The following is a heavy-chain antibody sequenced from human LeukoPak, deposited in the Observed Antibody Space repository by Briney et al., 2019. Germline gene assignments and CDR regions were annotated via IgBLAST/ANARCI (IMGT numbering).Heavy chain of an antibody. CDR2: IYYSGST. D-gene: IGHD4-17*01. CDR3: ARDGERESPHIDY. CDR1: GGSISSSSYY. V-gene: IGHV4-39*07. Sequence: SETLSLTCTVSGGSISSSSYYWGWIRQPPGKGLEWIGSIYYSGSTYYNPSLKSRVTISVDTSKNQFSLKLSSVTAADTAVYYCARDGERESPHIDYWGQGTLVTVSS. J-gene: IGHJ4*02.